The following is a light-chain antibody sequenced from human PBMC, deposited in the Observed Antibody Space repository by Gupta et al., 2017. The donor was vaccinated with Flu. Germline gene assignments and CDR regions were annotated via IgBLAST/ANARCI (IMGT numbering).Light chain of an antibody. V-gene: IGKV1-39*01. Sequence: SSLSASIGDSVTITCRASQSISRTYLNWYQQKPGKAPELLIYTASSLQSGVPSRFSGSGSGTDFTLTISRLQPEDFATYYCQQRDNIPYTFGQGTKV. CDR3: QQRDNIPYT. CDR2: TAS. CDR1: QSISRTY. J-gene: IGKJ2*01.